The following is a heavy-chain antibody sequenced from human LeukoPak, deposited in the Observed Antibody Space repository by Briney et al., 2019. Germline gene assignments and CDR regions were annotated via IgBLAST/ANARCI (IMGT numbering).Heavy chain of an antibody. D-gene: IGHD2-2*01. Sequence: SETLSLTCAVYGGSFSGYYWSWIRQPPGKGLEWIGEINHSGSTNYNPSLKSRVTISVDTSKNQFSLKLSSVTAADTAVYYCARVNGLSIVVVPAANDSPTLTTHFDYWGQGTLVTVSS. CDR1: GGSFSGYY. CDR2: INHSGST. CDR3: ARVNGLSIVVVPAANDSPTLTTHFDY. J-gene: IGHJ4*02. V-gene: IGHV4-34*01.